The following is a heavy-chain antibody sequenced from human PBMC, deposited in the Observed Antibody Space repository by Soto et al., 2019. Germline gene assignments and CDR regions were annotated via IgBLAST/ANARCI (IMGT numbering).Heavy chain of an antibody. Sequence: APGKGKEWVSAINGRGDGTYYADSVKGRFTISRDNSKNTLYLQMNSLRAEDTAVYFWARAEGGDRELFDYWGKGSLVTGS. CDR2: INGRGDGT. D-gene: IGHD2-21*01. CDR3: ARAEGGDRELFDY. V-gene: IGHV3-23*01. J-gene: IGHJ4*02.